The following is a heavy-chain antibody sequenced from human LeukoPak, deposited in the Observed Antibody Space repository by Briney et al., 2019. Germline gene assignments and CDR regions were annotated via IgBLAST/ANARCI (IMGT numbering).Heavy chain of an antibody. D-gene: IGHD2-15*01. CDR3: ARRGYCSGGSCCGFLFSNNWFDP. CDR1: GYTFTSYD. J-gene: IGHJ5*02. CDR2: MNPNSGNT. Sequence: ASVKVSCKASGYTFTSYDINWVRQATGQGLEWMGWMNPNSGNTGYAQKFQGRVTMTRNTSISTAYMELSSLRSEDTAVYYCARRGYCSGGSCCGFLFSNNWFDPWGQGTLVTVSS. V-gene: IGHV1-8*01.